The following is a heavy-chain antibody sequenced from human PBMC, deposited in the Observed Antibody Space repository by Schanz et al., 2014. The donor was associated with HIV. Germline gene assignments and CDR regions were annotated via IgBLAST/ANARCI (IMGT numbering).Heavy chain of an antibody. CDR1: GFTFSTYA. Sequence: EVQLLESGGGVVQPGGSLRLSCAASGFTFSTYAMTWVRQTPGKGLEWVASIHGGGGMPFYADFVKGRFTISRDNSKNTLYLQMNSLRAEDTAVYYCAKVPVAHYYYGMDVWGQGTTVTVSS. CDR3: AKVPVAHYYYGMDV. V-gene: IGHV3-23*01. J-gene: IGHJ6*02. CDR2: IHGGGGMP.